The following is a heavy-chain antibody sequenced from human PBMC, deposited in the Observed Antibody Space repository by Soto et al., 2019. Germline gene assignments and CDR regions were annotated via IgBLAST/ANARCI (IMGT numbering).Heavy chain of an antibody. Sequence: ASVKISCRASGYTFTGYYMHWVRQAPGQGLEWMGWINPNSGGTNYAQKFQGWVTMTRDTSISTAYMELSRLRSDDTAVYYCARDLSTMVRGVIHYYGMDVWGQGTTVTVT. CDR3: ARDLSTMVRGVIHYYGMDV. CDR2: INPNSGGT. D-gene: IGHD3-10*01. CDR1: GYTFTGYY. J-gene: IGHJ6*02. V-gene: IGHV1-2*04.